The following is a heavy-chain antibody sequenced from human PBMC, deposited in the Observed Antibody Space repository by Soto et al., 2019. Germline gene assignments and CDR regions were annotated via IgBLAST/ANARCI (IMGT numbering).Heavy chain of an antibody. CDR3: GKSGGSCRRRCDYYYGMDV. CDR1: GFTFSSYA. CDR2: ISGSGGSK. Sequence: GGSLRLSCAASGFTFSSYAMSWVRQAPGKGLEWVSPISGSGGSKSSADSVKGRFTITRDNAKTTQKLQMHRLSLENTAVAYYGKSGGSCRRRCDYYYGMDVWGQGTTVTVSS. D-gene: IGHD2-15*01. V-gene: IGHV3-23*01. J-gene: IGHJ6*02.